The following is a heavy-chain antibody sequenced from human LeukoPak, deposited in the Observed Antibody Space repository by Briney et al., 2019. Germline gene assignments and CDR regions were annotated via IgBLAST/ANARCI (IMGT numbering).Heavy chain of an antibody. Sequence: GGSLRLSCAASGFTFSSYSMHCVRQAPGKGLEYVSAISSNGDNTYYASSVKGRFTISRDNSRNTLHLQMGSVTPEDMGVYYCASRTSIGYYEVWGQGTLVTVSS. V-gene: IGHV3-64*01. CDR2: ISSNGDNT. CDR3: ASRTSIGYYEV. J-gene: IGHJ4*02. D-gene: IGHD1-26*01. CDR1: GFTFSSYS.